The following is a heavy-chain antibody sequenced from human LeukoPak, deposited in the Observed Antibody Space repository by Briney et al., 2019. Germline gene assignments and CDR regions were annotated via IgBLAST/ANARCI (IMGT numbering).Heavy chain of an antibody. CDR2: IYYSGST. V-gene: IGHV4-59*01. D-gene: IGHD3-10*01. Sequence: KPSETLSLTCTVSGGSISSYYWSWIRQPPGKGLEWIGYIYYSGSTNYNPSLKSRVTISVDTSKNQFSLKLSSVTAADTAVYYCARDLWFGELLSLFDYWGQGTLVTVSS. CDR3: ARDLWFGELLSLFDY. J-gene: IGHJ4*02. CDR1: GGSISSYY.